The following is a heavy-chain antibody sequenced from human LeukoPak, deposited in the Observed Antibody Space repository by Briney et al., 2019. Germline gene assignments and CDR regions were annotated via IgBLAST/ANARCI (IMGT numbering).Heavy chain of an antibody. D-gene: IGHD4-17*01. V-gene: IGHV3-66*02. J-gene: IGHJ4*02. CDR3: ARGYYDYGDYGGY. Sequence: GGSLRLSCAASGFAVSSNYMSWVHQAPGKGLEWVSVIYSGGSTYYADSVKGRFTISRDNSKNTLYLQMNSLRAEDTAVYYCARGYYDYGDYGGYWGQGTLVTVSS. CDR1: GFAVSSNY. CDR2: IYSGGST.